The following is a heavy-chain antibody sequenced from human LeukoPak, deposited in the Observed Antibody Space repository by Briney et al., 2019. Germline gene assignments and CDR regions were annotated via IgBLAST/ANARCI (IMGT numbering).Heavy chain of an antibody. J-gene: IGHJ5*02. CDR3: ARDIVDGRNPGNRFDP. V-gene: IGHV4-59*11. CDR2: ILYGGNT. CDR1: VGSISSHL. Sequence: PSETLSLTCTDSVGSISSHLWSWIRQPPGKGLEWIGYILYGGNTNYNPSLKSRVTMSVDTSKNQFSLRLSSVTPADTAMYYCARDIVDGRNPGNRFDPWGQGTLVTVSS. D-gene: IGHD2-15*01.